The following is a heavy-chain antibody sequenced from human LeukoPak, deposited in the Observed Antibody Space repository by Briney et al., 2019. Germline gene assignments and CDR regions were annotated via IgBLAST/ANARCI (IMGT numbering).Heavy chain of an antibody. J-gene: IGHJ4*02. CDR2: ISGSGGST. CDR3: AKVGDSSGYGNFDY. D-gene: IGHD3-22*01. CDR1: GFNFRNHW. Sequence: GGSLRLSCAASGFNFRNHWMGWVRQAPGKGLEWVSAISGSGGSTYYADSVKGRFTISRDNSKNTLYLQMNSLRAEDTAVYYCAKVGDSSGYGNFDYWGQGTLVTVSS. V-gene: IGHV3-23*01.